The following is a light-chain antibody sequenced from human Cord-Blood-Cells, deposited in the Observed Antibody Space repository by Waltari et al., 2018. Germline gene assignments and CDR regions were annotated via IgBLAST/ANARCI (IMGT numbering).Light chain of an antibody. CDR3: LQDYNYPIT. CDR2: AAS. CDR1: QGIRND. Sequence: AIQLNQSPSFLSASVGDRVTITCRASQGIRNDLGWYQQKPGKAPKLLIYAASSLQSGVPSRFSGSGSGTDFTLTISSLQPEDFATYYCLQDYNYPITFGQGTRLEIK. V-gene: IGKV1-6*01. J-gene: IGKJ5*01.